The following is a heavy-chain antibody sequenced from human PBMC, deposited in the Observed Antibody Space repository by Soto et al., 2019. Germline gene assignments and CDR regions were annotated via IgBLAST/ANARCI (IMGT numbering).Heavy chain of an antibody. D-gene: IGHD5-18*01. Sequence: GESLKISCTAFGYSFTTYWISWVRQKPGQGPEWMGRIDPSNSYPNYSPSFQGHVTISADKSISTAYLQWSSLKASDTAMYYCARLPGSGYSYGYSDHWGQGTLVTVSS. CDR1: GYSFTTYW. V-gene: IGHV5-10-1*01. J-gene: IGHJ4*02. CDR2: IDPSNSYP. CDR3: ARLPGSGYSYGYSDH.